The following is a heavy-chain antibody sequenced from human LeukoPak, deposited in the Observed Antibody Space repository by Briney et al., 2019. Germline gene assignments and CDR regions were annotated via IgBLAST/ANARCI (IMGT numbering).Heavy chain of an antibody. J-gene: IGHJ4*02. V-gene: IGHV3-23*01. CDR3: AKVFGDKWLRPFDY. Sequence: GGSLRLSCAVSGFTFSTYALSWVRQAPGKGLEWVSTISGSGSSTYYADSVKGRFTISRDHSKNTLYLQVNSLRADDTAVYYCAKVFGDKWLRPFDYWGRGTLVTVSS. D-gene: IGHD5-12*01. CDR1: GFTFSTYA. CDR2: ISGSGSST.